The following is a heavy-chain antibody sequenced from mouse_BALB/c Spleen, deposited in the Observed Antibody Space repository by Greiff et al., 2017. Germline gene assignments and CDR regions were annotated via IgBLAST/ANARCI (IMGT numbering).Heavy chain of an antibody. CDR1: GFNIKDTY. D-gene: IGHD2-2*01. Sequence: VQLQQSGAELVKPGASVKLSCTASGFNIKDTYMHWVKQRPEQGLEWIGRIDPANGNTKYDPKFQGKATITADTSSNTAYLQLSSLTSEDTAVYYCGMGYDGDYWGQGTTLTVSS. V-gene: IGHV14-3*02. CDR3: GMGYDGDY. CDR2: IDPANGNT. J-gene: IGHJ2*01.